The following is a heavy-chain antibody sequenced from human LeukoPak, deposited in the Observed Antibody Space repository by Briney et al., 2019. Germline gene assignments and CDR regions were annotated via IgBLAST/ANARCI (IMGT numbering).Heavy chain of an antibody. CDR3: ASSSGRGAFDI. CDR2: INHSGST. D-gene: IGHD6-19*01. V-gene: IGHV4-34*01. CDR1: GVSFSGYY. J-gene: IGHJ3*02. Sequence: SETLSLTCAVYGVSFSGYYWSWIRQPPGKGLEWIGEINHSGSTNYNPSLKSRVTIPVDTSKNQFSLKLSSVTAADTAVYYCASSSGRGAFDIWGQGTMVTVSS.